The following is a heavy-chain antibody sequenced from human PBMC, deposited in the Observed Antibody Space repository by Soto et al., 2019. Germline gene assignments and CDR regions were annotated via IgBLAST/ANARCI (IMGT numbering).Heavy chain of an antibody. J-gene: IGHJ4*02. D-gene: IGHD5-12*01. V-gene: IGHV4-4*02. Sequence: PSETLPLTCAVSSVSISSSNWWSWVRQPPGKGLEWIGEIYHSGSTNYNPSLKSRVTISVDTSKNQFSLKLSSVTAADTAVYYCARGGYDPTFDYWGQGTLVTVSS. CDR3: ARGGYDPTFDY. CDR1: SVSISSSNW. CDR2: IYHSGST.